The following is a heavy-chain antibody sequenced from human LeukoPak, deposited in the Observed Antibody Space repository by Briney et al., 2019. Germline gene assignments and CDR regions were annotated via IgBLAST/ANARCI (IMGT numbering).Heavy chain of an antibody. CDR3: ARLTIVRGLISGIDV. CDR2: FYPADSRT. CDR1: GYMFITYW. Sequence: GESLKISCKASGYMFITYWIGWVRQMAGKGLECMGIFYPADSRTTYSPSFQGQVTMSADKSINTAYLQWSSLQASDTAMYYCARLTIVRGLISGIDVWGQGTTVTVSS. D-gene: IGHD3-10*01. V-gene: IGHV5-51*01. J-gene: IGHJ6*02.